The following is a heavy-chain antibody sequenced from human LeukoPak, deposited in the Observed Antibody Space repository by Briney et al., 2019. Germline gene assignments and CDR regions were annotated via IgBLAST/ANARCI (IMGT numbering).Heavy chain of an antibody. Sequence: ASVKVSCKASGYTFTSYGISWVRHAPGQGLEWMGWISAYNGNTNYEQKLQGRVTMTTDTSTSTAYMELRSLRSDDTAVYYCARTPSYYYDSSGYYIDYWGQGTLVTVSS. CDR2: ISAYNGNT. D-gene: IGHD3-22*01. J-gene: IGHJ4*02. CDR3: ARTPSYYYDSSGYYIDY. V-gene: IGHV1-18*01. CDR1: GYTFTSYG.